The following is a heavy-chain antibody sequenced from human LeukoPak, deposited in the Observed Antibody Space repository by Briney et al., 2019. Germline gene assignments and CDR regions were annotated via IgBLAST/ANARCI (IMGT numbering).Heavy chain of an antibody. Sequence: SETLSLTCTVSGGSISSYYWGWIRQPPGKGLEWIGYIYYSGSTNYNPSLKSRVTISVDTSKNQFSLKLSSVTAADTAVYYCARQSGLIAADPNWFDPWGQGTLVTVSS. CDR3: ARQSGLIAADPNWFDP. J-gene: IGHJ5*02. CDR1: GGSISSYY. D-gene: IGHD6-13*01. V-gene: IGHV4-59*08. CDR2: IYYSGST.